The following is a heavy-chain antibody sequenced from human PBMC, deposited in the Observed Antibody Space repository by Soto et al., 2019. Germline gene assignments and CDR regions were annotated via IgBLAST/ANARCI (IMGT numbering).Heavy chain of an antibody. Sequence: SLRLSCAASGFTFSSYGMHWVRQAPGKGLEWVAVISYDGSNKYYADSVKGRFTISRDNSKNTLYLQMNSLRAEDTAVYYCAKILYYYDSSGPEDAFDIWGQGTMVTVSS. CDR2: ISYDGSNK. J-gene: IGHJ3*02. CDR3: AKILYYYDSSGPEDAFDI. CDR1: GFTFSSYG. D-gene: IGHD3-22*01. V-gene: IGHV3-30*18.